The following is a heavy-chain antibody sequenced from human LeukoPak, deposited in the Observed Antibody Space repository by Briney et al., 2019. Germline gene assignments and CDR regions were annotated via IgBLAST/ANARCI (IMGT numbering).Heavy chain of an antibody. CDR3: ARVPTVTFFDY. CDR1: GGSISSYY. Sequence: PSETLSLTCTVSGGSISSYYWSWIRQPPGKGLEWIGYIYYSGSTNHNPSLKSRVTISVDTSKNQFSLKLSSVTAADTAVYYCARVPTVTFFDYWGQGTLVTVSS. J-gene: IGHJ4*02. D-gene: IGHD4-17*01. V-gene: IGHV4-59*12. CDR2: IYYSGST.